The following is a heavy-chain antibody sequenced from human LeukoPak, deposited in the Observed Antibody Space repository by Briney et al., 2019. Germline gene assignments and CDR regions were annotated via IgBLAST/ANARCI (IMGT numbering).Heavy chain of an antibody. CDR1: GGSISSGDYY. CDR2: IYYSGST. CDR3: ARGDCSIRYFHY. Sequence: PAQTLSLTCTVSGGSISSGDYYWSWIRQPPGKGLEWIGYIYYSGSTYYNPSLRSRVTISVDTSKNQFSLKLSSVTAADTAVYYCARGDCSIRYFHYWGQGTLVTVSS. D-gene: IGHD2-21*01. J-gene: IGHJ4*02. V-gene: IGHV4-30-4*01.